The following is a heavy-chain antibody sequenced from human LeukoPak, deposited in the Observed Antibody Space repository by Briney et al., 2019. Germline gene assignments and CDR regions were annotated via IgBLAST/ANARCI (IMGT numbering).Heavy chain of an antibody. CDR3: AGDHLVAAPRAFDI. D-gene: IGHD1-26*01. CDR2: ISAYNGNT. J-gene: IGHJ3*02. CDR1: GYTFTSYG. Sequence: ASVKVSCKASGYTFTSYGISWVRQAPGQGLEWMGWISAYNGNTNYAQKLQGRVTMTTDTSTSTAYMELRSLRSDDTAVYYCAGDHLVAAPRAFDIWGQGTMVTVSS. V-gene: IGHV1-18*01.